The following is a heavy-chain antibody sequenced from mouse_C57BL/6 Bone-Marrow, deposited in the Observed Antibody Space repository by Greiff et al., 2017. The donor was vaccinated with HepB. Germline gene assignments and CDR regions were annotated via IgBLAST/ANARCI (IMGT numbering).Heavy chain of an antibody. CDR3: TTLYGSSFYWYFDV. CDR1: GFTFSDAW. CDR2: IRNKANNHAT. D-gene: IGHD1-1*01. Sequence: EVQVVESGGGLVQPGGSMKLSCAASGFTFSDAWMDWVRQSPEKGLEWVAEIRNKANNHATYYAESVKGRFTISRDDSKSSVYLQMNSLRAEDTGIYYCTTLYGSSFYWYFDVWGTGTTVTVSS. J-gene: IGHJ1*03. V-gene: IGHV6-6*01.